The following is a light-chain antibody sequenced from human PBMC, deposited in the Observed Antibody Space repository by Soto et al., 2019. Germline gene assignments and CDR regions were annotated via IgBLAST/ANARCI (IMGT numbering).Light chain of an antibody. CDR3: SSYTTGSTHV. J-gene: IGLJ1*01. V-gene: IGLV2-14*03. Sequence: QSALTQPASVSGSPGQSITISCTGTSSDVGTYDYVSWYQQHPGTAPKLMIYAVNNRPSGVSNRFSGSKSANTASLTISGLQAEDEADYYCSSYTTGSTHVFGAGTKLNVL. CDR2: AVN. CDR1: SSDVGTYDY.